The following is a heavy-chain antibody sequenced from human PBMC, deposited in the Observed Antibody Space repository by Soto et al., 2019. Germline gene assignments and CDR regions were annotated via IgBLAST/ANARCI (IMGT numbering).Heavy chain of an antibody. Sequence: EVQLLESGGGLVQPGGSLRLSCTASGFTFSNLAITWVRQAPGKGLEWVSTIDAGGGSTHYADSVKGRFTISRDNSKNTLYLQMNSLRAEDTAVYYCAILNAAAGSYWGQGSLITLSS. J-gene: IGHJ4*02. V-gene: IGHV3-23*01. CDR2: IDAGGGST. CDR3: AILNAAAGSY. CDR1: GFTFSNLA. D-gene: IGHD6-25*01.